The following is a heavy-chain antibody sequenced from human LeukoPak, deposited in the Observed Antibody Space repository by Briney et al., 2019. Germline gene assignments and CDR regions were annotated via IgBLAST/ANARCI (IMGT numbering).Heavy chain of an antibody. Sequence: GGSLRLSSAASGFTFSSNWMYWVRQAPGKGLVWVSYISSDGSSTNYADSVKGRFTISRDNAKNTLYVQMNSLRADDTAVYYCARGRPGNYFDYWGQGTLVTVSS. CDR3: ARGRPGNYFDY. CDR1: GFTFSSNW. D-gene: IGHD1-26*01. J-gene: IGHJ4*02. CDR2: ISSDGSST. V-gene: IGHV3-74*01.